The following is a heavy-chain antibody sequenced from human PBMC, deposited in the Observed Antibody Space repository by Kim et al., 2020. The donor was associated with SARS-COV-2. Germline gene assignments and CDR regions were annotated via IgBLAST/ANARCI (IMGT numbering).Heavy chain of an antibody. V-gene: IGHV4-59*01. CDR2: P. D-gene: IGHD3-16*01. J-gene: IGHJ4*02. CDR3: ATLPLLGTVDY. Sequence: PTYIHSLKGRVTISVDTAKNQFSLKLTSGTAADTAVYYCATLPLLGTVDYWGQGTLVTVSS.